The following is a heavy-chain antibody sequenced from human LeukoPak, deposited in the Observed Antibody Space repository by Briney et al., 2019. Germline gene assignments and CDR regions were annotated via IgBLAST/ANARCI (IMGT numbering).Heavy chain of an antibody. Sequence: GGSLRLSCAASGFTFDDYTMHWVRQAPGKGLEWVSGISWNSGSIDYADSVKGRFTISRDNAKNSLYLQMNSLRAEDTAVYYCARVAVLIDYWGQGTLVTVSS. CDR1: GFTFDDYT. V-gene: IGHV3-9*01. J-gene: IGHJ4*02. CDR3: ARVAVLIDY. D-gene: IGHD3-10*01. CDR2: ISWNSGSI.